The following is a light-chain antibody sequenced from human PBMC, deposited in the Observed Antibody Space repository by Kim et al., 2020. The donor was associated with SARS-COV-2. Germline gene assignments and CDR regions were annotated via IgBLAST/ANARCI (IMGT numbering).Light chain of an antibody. CDR1: QTISTW. Sequence: FESVGDRVTITCRASQTISTWLAWYQQKPGKAPNLLIYLASTLESGVPSRFIGSGSGTEFTLTIDSLQPDDFATYYCQHYSRFPYTFGQGTKLEI. CDR2: LAS. V-gene: IGKV1-5*03. J-gene: IGKJ2*01. CDR3: QHYSRFPYT.